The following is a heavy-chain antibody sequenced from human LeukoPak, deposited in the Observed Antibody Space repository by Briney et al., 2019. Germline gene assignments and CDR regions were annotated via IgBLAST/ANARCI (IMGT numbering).Heavy chain of an antibody. CDR1: GFTFSSYE. J-gene: IGHJ6*03. V-gene: IGHV3-48*03. Sequence: PGGPLRLSCAASGFTFSSYEMNWVRQAPGKGLEWVSYISSSGSTIYYADSVKGRFTISRDSAKNSLYLQMNSLRAEDTAVYYCARVGLLWFGELLSNYYYYMDVWGKGTTVTISS. D-gene: IGHD3-10*01. CDR2: ISSSGSTI. CDR3: ARVGLLWFGELLSNYYYYMDV.